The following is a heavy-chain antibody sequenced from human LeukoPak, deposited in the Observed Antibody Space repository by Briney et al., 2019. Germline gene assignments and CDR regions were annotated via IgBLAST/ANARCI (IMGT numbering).Heavy chain of an antibody. D-gene: IGHD3-10*01. CDR1: GYTFTGYY. CDR2: INPNSGGT. J-gene: IGHJ4*02. Sequence: ASVKVSCKASGYTFTGYYMHWVRQAPGQGLEWMGWINPNSGGTNYAQKFQGRVTMTRDTSISTAYMELSRLRSDDTAVYYCAREEAMAANYGSGSYSFLCWGQGTLVTVSS. V-gene: IGHV1-2*02. CDR3: AREEAMAANYGSGSYSFLC.